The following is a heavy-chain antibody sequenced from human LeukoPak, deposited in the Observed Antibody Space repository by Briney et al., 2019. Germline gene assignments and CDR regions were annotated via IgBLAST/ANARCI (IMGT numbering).Heavy chain of an antibody. V-gene: IGHV3-7*01. CDR2: IKEDGSEK. CDR3: AREVFERSGTFDF. D-gene: IGHD1-26*01. Sequence: GGSLRLSCAASGFTFSIHWMSWVRQAPGKGLEWVANIKEDGSEKYYVDSVKGRFTISRDNAKNSLDLQMNSLRAEDTAVYYCAREVFERSGTFDFWGQGTLVTVSS. CDR1: GFTFSIHW. J-gene: IGHJ4*02.